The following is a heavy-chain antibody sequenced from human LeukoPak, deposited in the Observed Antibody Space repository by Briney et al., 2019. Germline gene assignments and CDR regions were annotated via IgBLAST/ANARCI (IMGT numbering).Heavy chain of an antibody. CDR1: GYTLTELS. CDR2: FDPEDGET. J-gene: IGHJ5*02. Sequence: ASVKVSCKVSGYTLTELSMHWVRQAPGKGLEWMGGFDPEDGETIYAQKFQGRVTMTEDTSTDTAYMELSSLRSEDTAVYYCATGVVVVPAAIGWFDPWGQGTLVTVSS. CDR3: ATGVVVVPAAIGWFDP. V-gene: IGHV1-24*01. D-gene: IGHD2-2*01.